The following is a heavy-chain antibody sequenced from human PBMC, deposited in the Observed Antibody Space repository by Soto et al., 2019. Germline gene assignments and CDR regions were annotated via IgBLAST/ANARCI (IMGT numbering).Heavy chain of an antibody. CDR3: ARDHVVSRNWFDP. J-gene: IGHJ5*02. CDR1: GFTVSSNY. V-gene: IGHV3-66*01. D-gene: IGHD2-21*01. CDR2: IYSGGST. Sequence: QPGGSLRLSCAASGFTVSSNYMSWVRQAPGKGLEWVSVIYSGGSTYYADSVKGRFTISRDNSKNTLYLQMNSLRAEDTAVYYCARDHVVSRNWFDPWGQGTLVTVSS.